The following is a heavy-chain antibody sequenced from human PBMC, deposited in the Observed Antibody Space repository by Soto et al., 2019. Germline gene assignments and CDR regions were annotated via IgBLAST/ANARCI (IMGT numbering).Heavy chain of an antibody. CDR3: ARDDEDSGKGMAV. Sequence: QVQLVESGGGVVQPGRSLRLSCAASEFTFSNYGMHWVRQAPGKGLEWVSVILNERSNRYHADSVKDRFTISRDNSKNTLYVPMHSLRAEETALYYWARDDEDSGKGMAVLGPGTTVTVS. CDR1: EFTFSNYG. V-gene: IGHV3-33*01. D-gene: IGHD3-10*01. J-gene: IGHJ6*02. CDR2: ILNERSNR.